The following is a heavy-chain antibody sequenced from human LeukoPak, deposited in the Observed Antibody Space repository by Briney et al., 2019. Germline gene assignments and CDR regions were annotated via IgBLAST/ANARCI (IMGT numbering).Heavy chain of an antibody. D-gene: IGHD3-22*01. CDR3: AGGVNTPREGHYYDSSGYTYYFDY. J-gene: IGHJ4*02. V-gene: IGHV3-30-3*01. CDR2: ISYDGSNK. CDR1: GFTFRSYA. Sequence: GGSLRLSCAASGFTFRSYAMHWVRQAPGKGLEWVAVISYDGSNKYYADSVKGRFTISRDNSKNTLYLQMNSLRAEDTAVYYCAGGVNTPREGHYYDSSGYTYYFDYWGQGTLVTVSS.